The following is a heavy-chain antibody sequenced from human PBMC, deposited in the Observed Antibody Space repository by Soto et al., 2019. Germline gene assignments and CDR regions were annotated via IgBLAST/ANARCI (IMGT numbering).Heavy chain of an antibody. CDR2: IIPILGIA. D-gene: IGHD1-26*01. V-gene: IGHV1-69*02. J-gene: IGHJ4*02. CDR3: ARVGEQDWLDY. CDR1: VGTFGSYT. Sequence: SVKVSCRASVGTFGSYTINWVRQAPGQGLEWMGRIIPILGIANYAQKFQGRVTITADKSTSTAYMELSSLRSEDTAVYYCARVGEQDWLDYWGPGTLVTVSS.